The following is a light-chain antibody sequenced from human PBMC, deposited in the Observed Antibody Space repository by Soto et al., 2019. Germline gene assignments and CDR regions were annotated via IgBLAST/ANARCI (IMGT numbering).Light chain of an antibody. CDR3: QQYGGLPGFT. CDR2: GAS. CDR1: QTVCSTC. V-gene: IGKV3-20*01. Sequence: EIVLTQSPGTLSFYPGERATLSCRTSQTVCSTCLAWYQQKPGQAPRLLISGASNRATGIPDRFSGSGSGTDFTLTISRLEPEDFAVYYCQQYGGLPGFTLGPGTKVDIK. J-gene: IGKJ3*01.